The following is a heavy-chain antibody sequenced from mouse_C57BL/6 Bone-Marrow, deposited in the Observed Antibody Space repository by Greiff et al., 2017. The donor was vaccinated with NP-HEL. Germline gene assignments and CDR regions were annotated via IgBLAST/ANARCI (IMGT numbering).Heavy chain of an antibody. CDR2: INPNNGGT. Sequence: VQLQQSGPELVKPGASVKISCKASGYTFTDYYMNWVKQSHGKSLEWIGDINPNNGGTSYNQKFKGKATLTVDKSSSTAYMELRSLTSEDSAVYYCARRGTTVVARGNYFDYWGQGTTLTVSS. J-gene: IGHJ2*01. D-gene: IGHD1-1*01. CDR3: ARRGTTVVARGNYFDY. CDR1: GYTFTDYY. V-gene: IGHV1-26*01.